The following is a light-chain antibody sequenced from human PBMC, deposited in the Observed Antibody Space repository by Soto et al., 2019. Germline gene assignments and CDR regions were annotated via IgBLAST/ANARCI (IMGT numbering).Light chain of an antibody. J-gene: IGLJ1*01. CDR2: GNT. V-gene: IGLV1-40*01. Sequence: QSVLTQPPSVSGAPGQRVTISCTGSSSNIGAGYDVHWYKQLPGTAPKVLIYGNTNRPSGVPDRFSGSKSGTSASLAITGLQAEDEADYYCQSYDNSLTGYVFGAGTKVTVL. CDR3: QSYDNSLTGYV. CDR1: SSNIGAGYD.